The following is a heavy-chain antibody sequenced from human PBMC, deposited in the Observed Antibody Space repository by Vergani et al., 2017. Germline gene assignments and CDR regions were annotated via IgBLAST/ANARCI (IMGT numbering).Heavy chain of an antibody. D-gene: IGHD2-15*01. CDR1: GGTFSSYA. CDR3: ARDLNVVAIRGGFDY. Sequence: QVQLVQSGAEVKKPGSSVKVSCKASGGTFSSYAISWVRQAPGQGLEWMGRIIPILGLANYAQKFQGRVTITADKSTSTAYMELSSLRSEDTAVYYCARDLNVVAIRGGFDYWGQGTLGTVSS. CDR2: IIPILGLA. J-gene: IGHJ4*02. V-gene: IGHV1-69*04.